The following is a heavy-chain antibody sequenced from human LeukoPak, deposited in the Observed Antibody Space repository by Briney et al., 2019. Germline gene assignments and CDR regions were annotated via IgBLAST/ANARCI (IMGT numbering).Heavy chain of an antibody. CDR2: ISAYNGNT. V-gene: IGHV1-18*01. CDR1: GYTFTSYG. CDR3: ATTYYDFWSGFQNAEYFQH. D-gene: IGHD3-3*01. Sequence: GASVKASCKASGYTFTSYGISWVRQAPGQGLKWMGWISAYNGNTNYAQKLQGRVTMTTDTSTSTAYMELRSLRSDDTAVYYCATTYYDFWSGFQNAEYFQHWGQGTLVTVTS. J-gene: IGHJ1*01.